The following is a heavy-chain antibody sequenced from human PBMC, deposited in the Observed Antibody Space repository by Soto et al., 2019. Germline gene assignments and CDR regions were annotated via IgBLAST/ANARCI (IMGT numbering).Heavy chain of an antibody. Sequence: QVPLVESGGGVVQPGRSLRLSCAASGFTFSSYAMHWVRQAPGKGLEWVAVISYDGSNKYYADSVKGRFTISRDNSKNTLYLQVNSLRAEDTAVYYCAREYSSSATHHKFYYYYYYGMDVWGQGTTVTVSS. CDR2: ISYDGSNK. V-gene: IGHV3-30-3*01. CDR1: GFTFSSYA. D-gene: IGHD6-6*01. CDR3: AREYSSSATHHKFYYYYYYGMDV. J-gene: IGHJ6*02.